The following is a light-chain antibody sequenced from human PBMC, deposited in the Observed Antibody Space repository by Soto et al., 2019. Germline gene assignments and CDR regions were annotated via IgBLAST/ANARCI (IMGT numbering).Light chain of an antibody. CDR1: SSNIGSNT. Sequence: QSVLTQPPSASGTPGQRVTISCSGSSSNIGSNTVNWYQQLPGTAPKLLIYSNNQRPSGVADRFSGSKSGTSASLAISGLQSEAEADYYCEAWDDSLNGYVFGTGTKVTVL. CDR2: SNN. V-gene: IGLV1-44*01. J-gene: IGLJ1*01. CDR3: EAWDDSLNGYV.